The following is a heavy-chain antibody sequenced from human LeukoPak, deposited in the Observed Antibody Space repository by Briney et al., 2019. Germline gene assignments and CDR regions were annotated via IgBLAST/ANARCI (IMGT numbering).Heavy chain of an antibody. J-gene: IGHJ4*02. V-gene: IGHV4-34*01. CDR3: ARSLRSSSWRYYFEY. D-gene: IGHD6-13*01. CDR2: INHSGST. CDR1: GGSFSGYY. Sequence: PSETLSLTCAVYGGSFSGYYWNWIRQPPGKGLEWIAEINHSGSTNYSPSLKSRVTMSVDTSKNQFSLKLSSVTAADTAVYYCARSLRSSSWRYYFEYWGQGSLVTVSS.